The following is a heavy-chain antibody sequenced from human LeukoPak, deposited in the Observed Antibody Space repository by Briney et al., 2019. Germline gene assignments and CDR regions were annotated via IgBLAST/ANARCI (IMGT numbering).Heavy chain of an antibody. Sequence: KPSETLSLTCTVSGGSISSSSYYWGWIRQPPGKGLEWIGYIYYSGSTNYNPSLKSRVTISVDTSKNQFSLKLSSVTAADTAVYYCARVDTAILPYFDYWGQGTLVTVSS. CDR2: IYYSGST. J-gene: IGHJ4*02. CDR1: GGSISSSSYY. CDR3: ARVDTAILPYFDY. D-gene: IGHD5-18*01. V-gene: IGHV4-61*05.